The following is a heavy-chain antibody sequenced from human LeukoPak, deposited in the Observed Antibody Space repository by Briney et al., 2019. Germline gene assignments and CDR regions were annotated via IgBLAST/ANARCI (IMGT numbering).Heavy chain of an antibody. J-gene: IGHJ4*02. V-gene: IGHV3-21*01. CDR3: AKKRLTDAEHGNYFVS. CDR2: ISSSGSHI. CDR1: GFTFSSHR. Sequence: SGGSLRLSCADSGFTFSSHRMNWFRQAPGKGLEWVSGISSSGSHIFYADSVKGRFTISRDNAKNSLFLQMDSLTAEDTAVFYCAKKRLTDAEHGNYFVSCGRGTLVTVSS. D-gene: IGHD1-26*01.